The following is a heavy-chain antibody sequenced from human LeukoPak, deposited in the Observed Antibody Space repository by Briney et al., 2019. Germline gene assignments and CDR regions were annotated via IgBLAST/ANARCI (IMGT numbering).Heavy chain of an antibody. J-gene: IGHJ4*02. D-gene: IGHD1-26*01. CDR1: GGSISSGSYY. Sequence: PSETLSLTCTVSGGSISSGSYYWSWIRQPAGKGLEWIGRIYTSGSTNYNPSLKSRVTVSVDTSKNQFSLKLSSETAADTAVYYCAGSGSYYFIDYWGQGTLVTVSS. V-gene: IGHV4-61*02. CDR3: AGSGSYYFIDY. CDR2: IYTSGST.